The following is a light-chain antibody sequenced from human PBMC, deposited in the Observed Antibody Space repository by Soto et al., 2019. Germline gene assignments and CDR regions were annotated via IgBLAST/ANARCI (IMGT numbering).Light chain of an antibody. CDR1: TPNIRNNA. CDR3: AAWDDSLSGVV. Sequence: QLVLTQPPSVSGAPGQTVTISCSGTTPNIRNNAVNWYQHLPGKAPKLLVYYDDLLPSGVSGRFSGDKSGTSASLAINGLQFEDEADYYCAAWDDSLSGVVFGGGTKLTVL. J-gene: IGLJ2*01. V-gene: IGLV1-36*01. CDR2: YDD.